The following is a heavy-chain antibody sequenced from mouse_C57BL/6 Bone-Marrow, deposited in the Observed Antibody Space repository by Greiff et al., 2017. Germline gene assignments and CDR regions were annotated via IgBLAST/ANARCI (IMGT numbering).Heavy chain of an antibody. Sequence: VKLVESGPGLVQPSQSLSITCTVSGFSLTSYGVHWVRQPPGKGLEWLGVIWSGGSTDYNAAFISRLSISKDNSKSQVFFKMNSLQADDTAIYYCAKVIYYGVLNYMDYWGQGTTLTVSS. J-gene: IGHJ2*01. V-gene: IGHV2-4*01. CDR3: AKVIYYGVLNYMDY. CDR1: GFSLTSYG. CDR2: IWSGGST. D-gene: IGHD2-1*01.